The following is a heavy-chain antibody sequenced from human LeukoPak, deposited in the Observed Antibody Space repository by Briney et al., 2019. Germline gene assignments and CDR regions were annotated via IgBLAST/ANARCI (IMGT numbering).Heavy chain of an antibody. CDR2: IYPGDSDT. J-gene: IGHJ4*02. CDR3: AKSYSGNYYVLTD. CDR1: GYSFTSYW. D-gene: IGHD1-26*01. V-gene: IGHV5-51*01. Sequence: GESLKISCEGSGYSFTSYWIGWVRQMPGKGLEWMGVIYPGDSDTKYSPSFQGQVTISVDKSISTAYLQWSSLKASDTAIYYCAKSYSGNYYVLTDWGQGTLVTVSS.